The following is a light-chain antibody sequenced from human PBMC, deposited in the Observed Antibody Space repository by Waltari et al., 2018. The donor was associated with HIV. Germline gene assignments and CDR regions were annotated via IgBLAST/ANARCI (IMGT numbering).Light chain of an antibody. J-gene: IGKJ5*01. CDR1: QSVSFH. CDR2: DAS. V-gene: IGKV3-11*01. CDR3: QQRTNWLIT. Sequence: EIVLTQSPATLSLSLGERATLSCRASQSVSFHLAWYQQKPGQPPRLLIYDASNRATGIPARFSGSGSGTDFTLTISSLEPEDFAVYYCQQRTNWLITFGQGTRLEIK.